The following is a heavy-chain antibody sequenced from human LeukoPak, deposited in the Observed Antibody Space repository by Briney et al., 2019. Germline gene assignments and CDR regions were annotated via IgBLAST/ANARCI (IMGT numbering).Heavy chain of an antibody. V-gene: IGHV3-21*01. J-gene: IGHJ4*02. CDR1: EFTFSYYN. Sequence: GGSLRLSCAASEFTFSYYNLNWVRQAPGKGLEWVLSISSSGGLKYYADLVEGRFTIARDNAKNTLYLQMNSLRAEDTAVYFCARGVGNYRYYFDFWGQGTLVTVSS. D-gene: IGHD3-3*01. CDR3: ARGVGNYRYYFDF. CDR2: ISSSGGLK.